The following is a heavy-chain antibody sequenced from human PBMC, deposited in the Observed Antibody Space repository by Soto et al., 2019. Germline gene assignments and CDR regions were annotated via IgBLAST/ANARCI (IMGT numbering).Heavy chain of an antibody. CDR2: IYYSGST. Sequence: QVQLQESGPGLVKPSQTLSLTCTVSGGSISSGDYYWSWIRQPPGKGLEWIGYIYYSGSTYYNPSLKSRVTISVDTSKKQFSLKLSSVTAADTAVYYCARVTRITMVRGPFDPWGQGTLVTVSS. V-gene: IGHV4-30-4*01. CDR3: ARVTRITMVRGPFDP. J-gene: IGHJ5*02. D-gene: IGHD3-10*01. CDR1: GGSISSGDYY.